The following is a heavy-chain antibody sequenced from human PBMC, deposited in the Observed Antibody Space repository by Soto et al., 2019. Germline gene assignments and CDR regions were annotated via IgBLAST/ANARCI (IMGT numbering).Heavy chain of an antibody. D-gene: IGHD2-2*01. CDR3: ARWGCSSTSCYAH. CDR2: IDPSDSYT. J-gene: IGHJ4*02. Sequence: GESLKISCKGSGYSFTSYWISWVRQMPGKGLEWMGRIDPSDSYTNYSPSFQGHVTISADKSISTAYLQWSSLKASDTAKYYCARWGCSSTSCYAHWGQGTLVTVSS. V-gene: IGHV5-10-1*01. CDR1: GYSFTSYW.